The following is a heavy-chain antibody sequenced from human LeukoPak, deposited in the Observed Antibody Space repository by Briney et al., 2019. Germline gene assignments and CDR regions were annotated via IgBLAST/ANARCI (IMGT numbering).Heavy chain of an antibody. CDR1: GFTFRSHS. CDR3: AKDGGSYYPMGGADY. Sequence: GGSLRLSCTASGFTFRSHSMIWLRQAPGKGLEWVPAIFASGSVTYYADSVKGRFTISRDNSKNTLYLQMNSLRAEDTALYYCAKDGGSYYPMGGADYWGQGTLVTVSS. CDR2: IFASGSVT. D-gene: IGHD1-26*01. V-gene: IGHV3-23*01. J-gene: IGHJ4*02.